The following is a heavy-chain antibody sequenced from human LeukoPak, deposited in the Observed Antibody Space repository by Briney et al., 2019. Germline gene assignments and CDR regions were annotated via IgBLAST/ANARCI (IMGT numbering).Heavy chain of an antibody. CDR3: ARVEQLLPYYYYYMDV. V-gene: IGHV4-4*09. J-gene: IGHJ6*03. Sequence: SETLSLTYTVSGGSISSYYWSWIRQPPGKGLEWIGYIYTSGSTNYNPSLKSRVTISVDTSKNQFSLKLSSVTAADTAVYYCARVEQLLPYYYYYMDVWGKGTTVTVSS. CDR2: IYTSGST. CDR1: GGSISSYY. D-gene: IGHD6-6*01.